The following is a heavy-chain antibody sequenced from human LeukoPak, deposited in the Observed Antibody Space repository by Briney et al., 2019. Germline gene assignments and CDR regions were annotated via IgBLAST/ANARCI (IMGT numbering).Heavy chain of an antibody. CDR3: AKDLVAGTPFDY. J-gene: IGHJ4*02. D-gene: IGHD6-19*01. CDR2: ISGSGGST. V-gene: IGHV3-23*01. Sequence: GGSLRLSCAASGFTFSDYYMSWIRQAPGKGLEWVSAISGSGGSTYYADSVKGRFTISRDNSKNTLYLQMNSLRAEDTAVYYCAKDLVAGTPFDYWGQGTLVTVSS. CDR1: GFTFSDYY.